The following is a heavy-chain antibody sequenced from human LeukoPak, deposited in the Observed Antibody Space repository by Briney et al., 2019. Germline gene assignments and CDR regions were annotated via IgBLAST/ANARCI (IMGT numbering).Heavy chain of an antibody. Sequence: GGSLRLSCAASGFTFSSYSMNWVRQAPGKGLEWVSSISSSSSYIYYADSVKGRFTISRDNAKNSLYLQMNSLRAEDTAVYYCARDRYSYGSDYYYYYYMDVWGKGTTVTISS. CDR2: ISSSSSYI. CDR1: GFTFSSYS. J-gene: IGHJ6*03. CDR3: ARDRYSYGSDYYYYYYMDV. D-gene: IGHD5-18*01. V-gene: IGHV3-21*01.